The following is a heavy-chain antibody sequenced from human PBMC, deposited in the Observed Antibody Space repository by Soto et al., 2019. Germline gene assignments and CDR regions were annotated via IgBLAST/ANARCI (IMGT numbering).Heavy chain of an antibody. Sequence: SETLSLTCTVSGGSISSSSYYWGWIRQPPGKGLEWIGSIYYSGSTYYNPSLKSRVTISVDTSKNQFSLKLSSVTAADTAVYYCASFNYDSSGYYLGLGAFDIWGQGTMVTVSS. V-gene: IGHV4-39*01. J-gene: IGHJ3*02. D-gene: IGHD3-22*01. CDR1: GGSISSSSYY. CDR3: ASFNYDSSGYYLGLGAFDI. CDR2: IYYSGST.